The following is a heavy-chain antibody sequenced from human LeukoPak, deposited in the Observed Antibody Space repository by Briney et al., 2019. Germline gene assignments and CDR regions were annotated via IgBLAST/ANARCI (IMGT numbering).Heavy chain of an antibody. J-gene: IGHJ4*02. CDR3: ARDLDYYDSSGYYYARVKATGFDY. Sequence: SVKVSCKASGGTFDSYTISWVRQAPGQGLEWMGGIIPIFGTANYAQKFQGRVTITADESTSTAYMELSSLRSEDTAVYYCARDLDYYDSSGYYYARVKATGFDYWGQGTLVTVSS. CDR2: IIPIFGTA. CDR1: GGTFDSYT. V-gene: IGHV1-69*13. D-gene: IGHD3-22*01.